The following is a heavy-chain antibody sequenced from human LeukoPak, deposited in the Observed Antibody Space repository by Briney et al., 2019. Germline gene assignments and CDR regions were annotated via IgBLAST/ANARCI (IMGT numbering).Heavy chain of an antibody. V-gene: IGHV1-18*01. Sequence: ASVKVSCKASGYTFTSYGISWVRQAPGQGLEWMGWISAYNGNTNYAQKLQGRVTMTTDTSTSTVYMELSSLRSEDTAVYYCARDATWIQLWPWGQGTLVTVSS. J-gene: IGHJ5*02. CDR3: ARDATWIQLWP. D-gene: IGHD5-18*01. CDR2: ISAYNGNT. CDR1: GYTFTSYG.